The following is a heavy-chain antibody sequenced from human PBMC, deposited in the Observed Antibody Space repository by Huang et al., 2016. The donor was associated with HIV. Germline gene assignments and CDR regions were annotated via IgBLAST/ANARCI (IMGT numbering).Heavy chain of an antibody. Sequence: EVQLVESGGGLVQPGRSLRLSCAASGFTFDDYAMHWVRQAPGKGLEGVSGISWNSGSIGYADSVKGRFTSSRDNAKNSLYLQMNSLRAEDTALYYCAKDGEDILTGSIDYWGQGTLVTVSS. D-gene: IGHD3-9*01. J-gene: IGHJ4*02. V-gene: IGHV3-9*01. CDR1: GFTFDDYA. CDR3: AKDGEDILTGSIDY. CDR2: ISWNSGSI.